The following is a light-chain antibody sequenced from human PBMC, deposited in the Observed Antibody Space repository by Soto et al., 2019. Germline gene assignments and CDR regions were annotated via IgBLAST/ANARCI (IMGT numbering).Light chain of an antibody. J-gene: IGKJ5*01. CDR1: QSISSW. CDR3: QHYHGWPIT. CDR2: DAS. Sequence: DSQMTQSPSTLSASVGDRVTITCRASQSISSWLAWYQQKPGKAPKLLIYDASSLESGVPSRFSGSASGTEFTLTISSLQSEDFAVYYCQHYHGWPITFGQGTRLEIK. V-gene: IGKV1-5*01.